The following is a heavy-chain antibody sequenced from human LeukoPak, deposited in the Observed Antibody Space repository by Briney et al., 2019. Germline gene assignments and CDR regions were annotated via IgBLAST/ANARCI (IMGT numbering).Heavy chain of an antibody. V-gene: IGHV1-69*02. D-gene: IGHD1-1*01. Sequence: SVKVSCKASGGTFSSYTISWVRQAPGQGLEWMGRIIPILGIANYAQKFQGRVTITSDKSTSTAYMELSSLRSEDTAVYYCASERLGYYYMDVWGKGTTVTVSS. CDR1: GGTFSSYT. CDR3: ASERLGYYYMDV. CDR2: IIPILGIA. J-gene: IGHJ6*03.